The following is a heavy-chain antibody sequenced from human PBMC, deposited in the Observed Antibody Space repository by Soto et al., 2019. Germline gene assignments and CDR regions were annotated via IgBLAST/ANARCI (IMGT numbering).Heavy chain of an antibody. D-gene: IGHD3-3*01. CDR1: GGSISSYY. Sequence: SETLSLTCTVSGGSISSYYWSWIRQPPGKGLEWIGYIYYSGSTNYNPSLKSRVTISVDTSKNQFSLKLSSVTAADTAVYYCARDRNDFWSGYYGTFDYWGQGTLVTVSS. CDR3: ARDRNDFWSGYYGTFDY. CDR2: IYYSGST. J-gene: IGHJ4*02. V-gene: IGHV4-59*01.